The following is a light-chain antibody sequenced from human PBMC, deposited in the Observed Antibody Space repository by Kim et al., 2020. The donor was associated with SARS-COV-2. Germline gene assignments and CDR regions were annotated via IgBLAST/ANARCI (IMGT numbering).Light chain of an antibody. CDR1: QTVLYNSNNKNY. J-gene: IGKJ2*03. Sequence: MPTLNCKSSQTVLYNSNNKNYLAWYQQKPGQAPKLLIYWASIRESGVSDRFSGSGSETDFTLTISSLQAEDVAVYYCQQYYSTPPSFGQGTKLEI. CDR2: WAS. CDR3: QQYYSTPPS. V-gene: IGKV4-1*01.